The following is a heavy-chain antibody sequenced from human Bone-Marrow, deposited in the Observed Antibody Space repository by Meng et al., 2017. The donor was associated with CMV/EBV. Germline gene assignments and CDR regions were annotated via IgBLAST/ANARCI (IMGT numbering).Heavy chain of an antibody. CDR2: IIPIFGTA. D-gene: IGHD3-10*01. Sequence: SVKVSCKASGGTFSSYTINWVRQAPGQGLEWMGGIIPIFGTANNAQKFQGRVTITTDESTNTAYMELSSLRSEDTGVYYCVKEARGPYGMDVWGQGTTVTVSS. V-gene: IGHV1-69*05. CDR1: GGTFSSYT. J-gene: IGHJ6*02. CDR3: VKEARGPYGMDV.